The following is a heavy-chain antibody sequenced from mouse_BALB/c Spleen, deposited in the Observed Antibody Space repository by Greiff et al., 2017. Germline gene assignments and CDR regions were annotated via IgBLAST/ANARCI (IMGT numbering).Heavy chain of an antibody. Sequence: EVQLVESGGGLVQPGGSRKLSCAASGFTFSDYGMAWVRQAPGKGPEWVAFISNLAYSIYYADTVTGRFTISRENAKNTLYLEMSSLRSEDTAMYYGARDPYGYDGFYYFDYGGQGTTRTVSA. CDR1: GFTFSDYG. CDR2: ISNLAYSI. D-gene: IGHD2-2*01. CDR3: ARDPYGYDGFYYFDY. J-gene: IGHJ2*01. V-gene: IGHV5-15*02.